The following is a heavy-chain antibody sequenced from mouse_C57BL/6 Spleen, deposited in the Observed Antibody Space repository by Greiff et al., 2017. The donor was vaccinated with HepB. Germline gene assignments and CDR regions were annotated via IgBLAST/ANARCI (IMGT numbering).Heavy chain of an antibody. V-gene: IGHV1-64*01. CDR3: ARWYSPHGVDY. D-gene: IGHD2-12*01. J-gene: IGHJ2*01. Sequence: VQLKQPGAELVKPGASVKLSCKASGYTFTSYWMHWVKQRPGQGLEWIGMIHPNSGSTNYNEKFKSKATLTVDKSSSTAYMQLSSLTSEDSAVYYCARWYSPHGVDYWGQGTTLTVSS. CDR2: IHPNSGST. CDR1: GYTFTSYW.